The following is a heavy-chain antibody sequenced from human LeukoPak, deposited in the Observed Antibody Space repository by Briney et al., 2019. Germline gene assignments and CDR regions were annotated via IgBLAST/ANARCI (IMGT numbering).Heavy chain of an antibody. J-gene: IGHJ5*02. V-gene: IGHV1-18*01. CDR2: ISAYNGNT. CDR1: GYTFSSYG. D-gene: IGHD1-7*01. CDR3: ARSPRDWNYVRWFDP. Sequence: GASVKVSCKASGYTFSSYGISWLRQAPGQGLEWMGWISAYNGNTNYAQILQGRVTMTTDPSTSTAYMELSSLRSDDTAVYYCARSPRDWNYVRWFDPWGQGTPVTVSS.